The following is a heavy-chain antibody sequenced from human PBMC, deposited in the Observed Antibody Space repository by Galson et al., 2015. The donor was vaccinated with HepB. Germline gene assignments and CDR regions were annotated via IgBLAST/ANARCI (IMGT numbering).Heavy chain of an antibody. V-gene: IGHV3-21*01. D-gene: IGHD2-2*01. Sequence: SLRLSCAASGFTFSSYSMNWVRQAPGKGLEWVSSISSSSSYIYYADSVKGRFTISRDNAKNSLYLQMNSLRAEDTAVYYCARGVVPAAISPPHWGQGTLVTVSS. CDR2: ISSSSSYI. CDR3: ARGVVPAAISPPH. CDR1: GFTFSSYS. J-gene: IGHJ4*02.